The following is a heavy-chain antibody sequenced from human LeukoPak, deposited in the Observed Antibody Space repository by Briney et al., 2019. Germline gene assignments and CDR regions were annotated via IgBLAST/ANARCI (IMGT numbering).Heavy chain of an antibody. J-gene: IGHJ4*02. CDR2: ISYDGSSK. CDR3: ARDRDFYYYGSGSYPPYFDY. CDR1: GFTFSSYA. V-gene: IGHV3-30-3*01. D-gene: IGHD3-10*01. Sequence: PGGSLRLSCVASGFTFSSYAMHWVRQAPGKGLEWVAVISYDGSSKYYADSVKGRFTISRDNSKNTLYLQMNSLRAEDTAVYYCARDRDFYYYGSGSYPPYFDYWGQGTLVTVSS.